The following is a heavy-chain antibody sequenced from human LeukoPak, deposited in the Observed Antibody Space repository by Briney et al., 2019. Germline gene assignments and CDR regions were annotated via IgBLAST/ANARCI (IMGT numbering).Heavy chain of an antibody. CDR3: ARDRSVGGINYYDSSGYYGDFGY. V-gene: IGHV1-18*01. CDR2: SSAYNGNT. Sequence: GASVKVSCKASGYTFTSFGISWVRLAPGQGLEWMGWSSAYNGNTNYAQKLQGRVTMTTDTSTSTGYMELRSLRSDDTAVYYCARDRSVGGINYYDSSGYYGDFGYWGQGTLVTVSS. J-gene: IGHJ4*02. D-gene: IGHD3-22*01. CDR1: GYTFTSFG.